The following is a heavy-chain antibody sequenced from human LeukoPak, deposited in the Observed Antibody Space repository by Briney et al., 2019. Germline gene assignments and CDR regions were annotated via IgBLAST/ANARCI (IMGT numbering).Heavy chain of an antibody. CDR2: IIPIFGTA. CDR1: GGTFSSYA. CDR3: ARSDSHWYCDY. J-gene: IGHJ4*02. V-gene: IGHV1-69*05. Sequence: SVKVSCKASGGTFSSYAISWVRQAPGQGLEWMGGIIPIFGTANYAQKFQGRVTMTRDTSTSAVYMELSSLRSEDTAVYYCARSDSHWYCDYWGQGTLVTVSS. D-gene: IGHD1-1*01.